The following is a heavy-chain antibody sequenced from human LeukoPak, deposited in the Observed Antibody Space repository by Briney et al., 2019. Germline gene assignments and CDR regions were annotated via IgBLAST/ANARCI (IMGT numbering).Heavy chain of an antibody. V-gene: IGHV4-59*01. D-gene: IGHD6-25*01. Sequence: PSETLSLTCTVSGGSIGRYYWSWIRQPPGKGLEWIGYFYNSGSTDYNPSLKSRVTISVDTSKNQFSLNLSSVSAADTAVYYCARDDNSGSFDYWGQGTLVTVSS. CDR3: ARDDNSGSFDY. J-gene: IGHJ4*02. CDR2: FYNSGST. CDR1: GGSIGRYY.